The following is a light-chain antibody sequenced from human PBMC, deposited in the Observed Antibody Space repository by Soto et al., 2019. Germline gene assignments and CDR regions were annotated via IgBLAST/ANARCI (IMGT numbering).Light chain of an antibody. Sequence: EVVLTQSPGTLSLPPGERATLSCRASQSVSSSYLAWYQRRPGQAPRLLIYGASSRATGIPDRFSGSGSETDFTLTISRLEPDDFAVYYCQDYGSSRTFGQGTKV. CDR2: GAS. J-gene: IGKJ1*01. CDR1: QSVSSSY. CDR3: QDYGSSRT. V-gene: IGKV3-20*01.